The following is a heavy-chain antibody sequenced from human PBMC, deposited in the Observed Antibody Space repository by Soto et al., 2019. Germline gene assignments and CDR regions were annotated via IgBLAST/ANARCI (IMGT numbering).Heavy chain of an antibody. CDR3: ATSDSSGYSIDY. D-gene: IGHD3-22*01. CDR1: GGSFSGYY. Sequence: QVQLQQWGAGLLKPSETLSLTCAVYGGSFSGYYWSWIRQPPGKGLEWIGEINHSGSTNYNPSLKSRVTISVDTSKNQFSLKLSSVTAADTAVYYCATSDSSGYSIDYWGQGTLVTVSS. J-gene: IGHJ4*02. V-gene: IGHV4-34*01. CDR2: INHSGST.